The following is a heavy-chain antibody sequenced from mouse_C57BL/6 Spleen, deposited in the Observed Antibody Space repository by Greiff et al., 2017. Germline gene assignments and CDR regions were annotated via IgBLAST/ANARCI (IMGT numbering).Heavy chain of an antibody. CDR3: SSIYYGNSYFDV. D-gene: IGHD2-1*01. CDR1: GYTFTSYG. V-gene: IGHV1-81*01. J-gene: IGHJ1*03. Sequence: QVQLKQSGAELARPGASVKLSCKASGYTFTSYGISWVKQRTGQGLEWIGEIYPRSGSTYYNEKFKGKATLTADKSSSTAYMELRSLTSEDSAVYYCSSIYYGNSYFDVWGTGTTVTDSS. CDR2: IYPRSGST.